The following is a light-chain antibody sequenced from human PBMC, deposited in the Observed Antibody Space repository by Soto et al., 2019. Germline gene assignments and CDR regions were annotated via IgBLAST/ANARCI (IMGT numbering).Light chain of an antibody. Sequence: QLVLTQPPSVSGAPGQRVTISCTGSSSNIGAGYDVHWYQQLPGTAPKLLIYANSNRPSGVPDRFSGSKSGTSASLAITGLQAEDEADYYCQSYDSSLRGHVFGAGTKLTFL. CDR3: QSYDSSLRGHV. CDR2: ANS. J-gene: IGLJ1*01. CDR1: SSNIGAGYD. V-gene: IGLV1-40*01.